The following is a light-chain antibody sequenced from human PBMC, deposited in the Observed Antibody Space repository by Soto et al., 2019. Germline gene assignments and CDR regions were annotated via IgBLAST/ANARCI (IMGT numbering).Light chain of an antibody. Sequence: IVLMQSPGTLSLSPGERATLSCRASQSISSSYLAWYQQKPGQAPRLLIYGASNRATAIPDRFSGSGSGTDVTLTISRLEPEDFAVYYCQQNDDSPGTFGKGTKVEIK. CDR2: GAS. J-gene: IGKJ1*01. V-gene: IGKV3-20*01. CDR1: QSISSSY. CDR3: QQNDDSPGT.